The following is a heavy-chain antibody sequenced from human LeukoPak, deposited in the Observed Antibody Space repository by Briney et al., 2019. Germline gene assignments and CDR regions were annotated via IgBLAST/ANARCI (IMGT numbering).Heavy chain of an antibody. Sequence: SETLSLTCAVYGGSLSGYYWSWIRQPPGKGLEWIGEINHSGSTNYNPSLKSRVTISVDTSKNQFSLKLSSVTAADTAVYYCARGPPYYDSSGYWGQGTLVTVSS. CDR2: INHSGST. V-gene: IGHV4-34*01. CDR3: ARGPPYYDSSGY. CDR1: GGSLSGYY. D-gene: IGHD3-22*01. J-gene: IGHJ4*02.